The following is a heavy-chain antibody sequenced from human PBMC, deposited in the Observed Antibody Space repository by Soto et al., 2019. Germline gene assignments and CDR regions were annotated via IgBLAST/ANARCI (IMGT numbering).Heavy chain of an antibody. D-gene: IGHD1-1*01. CDR1: AGSIRSYY. V-gene: IGHV4-59*13. CDR2: IHYTGTA. CDR3: AGELDSQGLFDY. Sequence: PPETLSLTCNVSAGSIRSYYWSLIRQSPRKGLEWIGDIHYTGTAKYNPSLKSRVTMSIAISNDEFSLNLSSVTAADTAVYYCAGELDSQGLFDYSGQGTLVTVSS. J-gene: IGHJ4*02.